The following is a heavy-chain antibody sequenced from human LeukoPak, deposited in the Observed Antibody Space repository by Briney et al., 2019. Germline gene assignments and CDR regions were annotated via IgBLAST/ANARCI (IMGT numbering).Heavy chain of an antibody. V-gene: IGHV3-23*01. Sequence: GGSLRLSCAASGFTFSSYGMSWVRQAPGEGLEWVSSISGSGGSTYYGDAVKVRFTIYRDNSKNTLYLQMNSLRAEDTAVYYCARYGDYVLRYFDLWGRGTLVTVSS. J-gene: IGHJ2*01. CDR2: ISGSGGST. CDR1: GFTFSSYG. CDR3: ARYGDYVLRYFDL. D-gene: IGHD4-17*01.